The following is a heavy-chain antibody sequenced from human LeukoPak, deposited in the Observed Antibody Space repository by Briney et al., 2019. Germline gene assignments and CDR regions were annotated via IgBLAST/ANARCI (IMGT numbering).Heavy chain of an antibody. J-gene: IGHJ4*02. CDR3: ARCGLHDNYGLFDH. CDR1: GFTISSNY. CDR2: IYAGGGT. D-gene: IGHD4-11*01. V-gene: IGHV3-66*01. Sequence: GGSLRLSCTASGFTISSNYMNWVRQAPGKGLEWVSVIYAGGGTYYADSVKGRLTISRDNSKNTLYLQMNSLRAEDTAVYYCARCGLHDNYGLFDHWGQGTLVTVSS.